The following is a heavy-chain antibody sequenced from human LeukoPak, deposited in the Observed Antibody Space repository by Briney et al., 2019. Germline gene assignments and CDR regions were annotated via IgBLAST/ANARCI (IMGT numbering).Heavy chain of an antibody. Sequence: GGSLRLSCAASGFTFSSYSMNWVRQAPGKGLEWVSSISSTGGTTYYADSVKGRFTISRDNSKNTLYLQMNSLRAEDTAVYYCARDRSYYDSSDDFDYWGQGTLVTVSS. V-gene: IGHV3-23*01. CDR1: GFTFSSYS. J-gene: IGHJ4*02. CDR2: ISSTGGTT. CDR3: ARDRSYYDSSDDFDY. D-gene: IGHD3-22*01.